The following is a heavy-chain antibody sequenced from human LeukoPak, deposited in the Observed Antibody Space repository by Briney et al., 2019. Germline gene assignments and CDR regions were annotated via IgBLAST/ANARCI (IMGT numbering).Heavy chain of an antibody. J-gene: IGHJ4*02. Sequence: SQTLSLTCAISGDSVSSNSAAWNWIRQSPPRGLEWLGRTYYRSKWYNDYAVSVKRRITISPDTPKNQFSLQLNSVTPEDTAVYYCARVVGGSPDYWGQGTLVTVSS. D-gene: IGHD2-15*01. CDR3: ARVVGGSPDY. V-gene: IGHV6-1*01. CDR1: GDSVSSNSAA. CDR2: TYYRSKWYN.